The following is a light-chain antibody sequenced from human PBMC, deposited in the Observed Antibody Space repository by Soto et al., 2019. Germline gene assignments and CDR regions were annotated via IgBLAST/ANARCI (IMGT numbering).Light chain of an antibody. J-gene: IGKJ1*01. Sequence: IVLTQSPDSLAFCRGEIASINDESSQVFLYRSNNKNYLAWYQQKPGKPPKLLIYWASTRESWVPARFSGSGSGTDFTLTLTSLQAEAVAVYYCQQYYSNPWTFGQGTKVDNK. V-gene: IGKV4-1*01. CDR3: QQYYSNPWT. CDR1: QVFLYRSNNKNY. CDR2: WAS.